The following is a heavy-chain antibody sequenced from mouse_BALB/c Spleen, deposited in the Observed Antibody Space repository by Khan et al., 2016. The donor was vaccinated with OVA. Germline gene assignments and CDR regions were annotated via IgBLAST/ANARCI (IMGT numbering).Heavy chain of an antibody. D-gene: IGHD2-3*01. CDR3: ASLYGYYEWFTS. CDR1: DYSITSDYA. CDR2: ITYSGAT. V-gene: IGHV3-2*02. Sequence: EVKLLESGPGLVKPSQSLSLTCTVTDYSITSDYAWNWIRQFPGNNLEWLGYITYSGATRYNPSLKSRISITRDTSKNQFFLQLNSVTTEDTATYFCASLYGYYEWFTSWGQGTLVTVSA. J-gene: IGHJ3*01.